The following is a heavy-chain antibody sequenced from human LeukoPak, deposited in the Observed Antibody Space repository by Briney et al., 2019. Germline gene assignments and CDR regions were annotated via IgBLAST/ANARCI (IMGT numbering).Heavy chain of an antibody. Sequence: SETLSLTCSVSGGSLSPYYWSWIRQPPGGGLEWLGEINKSGSTNYNPSIKSRVTISVEKFKNQFSLEVTSVPAADTAIYYCATLGGLYYESHGYPDFDHWGQGTLVTVSS. CDR2: INKSGST. CDR3: ATLGGLYYESHGYPDFDH. V-gene: IGHV4-34*01. J-gene: IGHJ4*02. D-gene: IGHD3-22*01. CDR1: GGSLSPYY.